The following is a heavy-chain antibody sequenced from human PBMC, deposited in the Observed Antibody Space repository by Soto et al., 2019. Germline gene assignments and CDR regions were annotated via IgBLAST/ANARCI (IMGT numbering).Heavy chain of an antibody. D-gene: IGHD6-6*01. CDR2: IYYSGST. CDR1: GGSISSGDYY. Sequence: QVQLQESGPGLVKPSQTLSLTCTVSGGSISSGDYYWSWIRQPPGKGLEWIGYIYYSGSTYYNPSLTSRVTISVDTSKTQFSLKLRSVTAADTAVYYCARVGSSIATRPFDYWGQGTLVTVSS. J-gene: IGHJ4*02. V-gene: IGHV4-30-4*01. CDR3: ARVGSSIATRPFDY.